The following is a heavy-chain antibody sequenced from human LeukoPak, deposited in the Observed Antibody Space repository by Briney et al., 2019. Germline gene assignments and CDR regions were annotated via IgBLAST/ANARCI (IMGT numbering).Heavy chain of an antibody. CDR3: ARDGPGEYSSSLLS. V-gene: IGHV7-4-1*02. Sequence: ASVKVSCKASGYTFTSYAMNWVRQAPGQGLEWMGWISTNTGNPTYAQGFTGRFVFSLDTSVSTAYLQISSLKAEDTAVYYCARDGPGEYSSSLLSWGQGTLVTVSS. CDR2: ISTNTGNP. D-gene: IGHD6-13*01. J-gene: IGHJ4*02. CDR1: GYTFTSYA.